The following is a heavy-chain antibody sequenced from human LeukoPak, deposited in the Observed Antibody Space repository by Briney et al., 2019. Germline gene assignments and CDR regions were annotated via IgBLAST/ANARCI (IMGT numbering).Heavy chain of an antibody. CDR1: GITLSNYA. Sequence: GGSLRLSCVVSGITLSNYAISWVRQAPGKGLEWVSGISESGGSTKYADSVKGRFTISRDNSLNTVHLQMNSLRAEDTAVYFCAKRGIVIRGVLIIGFHKEAYYFDYWGQGILVTVSS. D-gene: IGHD3-10*01. CDR2: ISESGGST. J-gene: IGHJ4*02. V-gene: IGHV3-23*01. CDR3: AKRGIVIRGVLIIGFHKEAYYFDY.